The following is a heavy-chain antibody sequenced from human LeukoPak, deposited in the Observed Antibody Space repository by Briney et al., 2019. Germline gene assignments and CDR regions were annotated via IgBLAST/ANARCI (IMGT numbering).Heavy chain of an antibody. CDR3: ARVYYYDSSGCYYVYYFDY. V-gene: IGHV1-18*01. CDR1: GYTFTSYG. D-gene: IGHD3-22*01. Sequence: ASVKVSCKASGYTFTSYGISWVRQAPGQGLEWMGWISAYNGNTNYAQELQGRVTMTTDTSTSTAYMELRSLRSDDTAVYYCARVYYYDSSGCYYVYYFDYWGQGTLVTVSS. J-gene: IGHJ4*02. CDR2: ISAYNGNT.